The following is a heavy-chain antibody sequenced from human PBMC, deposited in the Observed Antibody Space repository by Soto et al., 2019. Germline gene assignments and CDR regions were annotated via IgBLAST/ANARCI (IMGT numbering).Heavy chain of an antibody. CDR1: GGTFTNYA. D-gene: IGHD5-12*01. CDR3: ARSLEMATNNYSYSYDVGV. CDR2: IVPIFHSP. Sequence: QVQLVQSGAEVKKPGSSVKVSCEASGGTFTNYAISWVRQAPGQGLEWMGGIVPIFHSPSYAQKFHGSVTITADESTSTAYMELSSLTSEDTALYFCARSLEMATNNYSYSYDVGVWGPGTSVTVSS. V-gene: IGHV1-69*01. J-gene: IGHJ6*02.